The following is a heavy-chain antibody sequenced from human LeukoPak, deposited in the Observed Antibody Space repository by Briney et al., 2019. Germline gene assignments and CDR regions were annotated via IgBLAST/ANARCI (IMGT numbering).Heavy chain of an antibody. V-gene: IGHV3-21*01. Sequence: GGSLRLSCAASGFTFSSYSMNWVRQAPGKGLEWASSISSSSSYIYYADSVKGRFTISRDNAKNSLYLQMNSLRAEDTAVYYCAREAVAGNCDYWGQGTLVTVSS. CDR3: AREAVAGNCDY. CDR2: ISSSSSYI. CDR1: GFTFSSYS. J-gene: IGHJ4*02. D-gene: IGHD6-19*01.